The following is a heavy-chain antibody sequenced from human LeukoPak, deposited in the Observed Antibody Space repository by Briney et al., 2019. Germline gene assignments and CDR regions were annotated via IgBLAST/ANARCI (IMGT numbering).Heavy chain of an antibody. V-gene: IGHV4-4*07. D-gene: IGHD1-26*01. Sequence: PSETLSLTCAVSGGPISTYYWSWIRQPAGRGLEWIGRIYTSGDTKYSPSLRSRVTMSVDTSKNQFSLKLSSVTAADTAVYYCARGSGWSGSSFFDYWGQGTLVTVSS. CDR1: GGPISTYY. CDR3: ARGSGWSGSSFFDY. CDR2: IYTSGDT. J-gene: IGHJ4*02.